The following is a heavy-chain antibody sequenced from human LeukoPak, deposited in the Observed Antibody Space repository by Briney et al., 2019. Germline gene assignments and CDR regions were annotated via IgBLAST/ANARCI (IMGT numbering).Heavy chain of an antibody. V-gene: IGHV1-8*01. CDR3: ARIVFPIRFYYYYGMDV. CDR1: GYTFTSYD. D-gene: IGHD2-15*01. CDR2: MNPNSGNT. Sequence: GASVKVSCKASGYTFTSYDINWVRQATGQGLEWMGWMNPNSGNTGYAQKFQGRVTMTRNTSISTAYMELSSLRSKDTAVYYCARIVFPIRFYYYYGMDVWGQGTTVTVSS. J-gene: IGHJ6*02.